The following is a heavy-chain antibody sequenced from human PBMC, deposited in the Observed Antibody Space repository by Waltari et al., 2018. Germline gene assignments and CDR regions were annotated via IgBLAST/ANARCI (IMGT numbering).Heavy chain of an antibody. CDR3: ARVATKTYSSPVPGRPYYYGMDV. CDR2: INSDGSST. CDR1: GFTFSRYW. D-gene: IGHD6-19*01. V-gene: IGHV3-74*01. Sequence: EEQLVESGGGLAQPGESLRLSCAASGFTFSRYWMDWVRQAPGRGLGWVQRINSDGSSTTYADPVKGRFTISRDNAKNTLYVQMNRLRAEDTAVYYCARVATKTYSSPVPGRPYYYGMDVWGQGTTVTVSS. J-gene: IGHJ6*02.